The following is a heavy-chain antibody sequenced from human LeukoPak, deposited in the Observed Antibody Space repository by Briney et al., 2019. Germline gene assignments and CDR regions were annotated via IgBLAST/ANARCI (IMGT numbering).Heavy chain of an antibody. CDR2: ISGSGGST. J-gene: IGHJ3*02. V-gene: IGHV3-23*01. D-gene: IGHD4-17*01. CDR3: ARPTTVTTISADAFDI. CDR1: GFTFSSYG. Sequence: GGSLRLSCAASGFTFSSYGMSWVRQAPGKGLEWVSGISGSGGSTYYADSVKGRFTISRDNAQNSLYLQMNSLRAEDSSVYYCARPTTVTTISADAFDIWGQGTMVTVSS.